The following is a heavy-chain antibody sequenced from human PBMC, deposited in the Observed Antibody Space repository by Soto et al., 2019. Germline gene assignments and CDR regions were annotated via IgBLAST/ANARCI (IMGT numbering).Heavy chain of an antibody. CDR1: GFTVSTYS. V-gene: IGHV3-53*01. CDR3: AKEPGYCSSTSCNDAFDI. J-gene: IGHJ3*02. CDR2: AYGDMTT. D-gene: IGHD2-2*01. Sequence: EVQLVESGGGLIQPGGSLRLYCAASGFTVSTYSMNWVRQAPGKGLEWVSVAYGDMTTYYADSVKGRFTISRDNSKNTLYLQMNSLRAEDTAVYYCAKEPGYCSSTSCNDAFDIWGQGTMVTVSS.